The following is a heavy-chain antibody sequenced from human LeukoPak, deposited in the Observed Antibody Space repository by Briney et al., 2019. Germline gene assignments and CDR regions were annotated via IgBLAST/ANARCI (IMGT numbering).Heavy chain of an antibody. D-gene: IGHD3-10*01. CDR1: GYSISRGYS. J-gene: IGHJ5*02. CDR3: ARGRGEGRGISMVRGVRAPSYNWFDP. Sequence: SETLSLTCTVSGYSISRGYSWGWIRQPPGKGLEWIGNIYHSGSTNYSPSLKSRVTISVDTSKNQFSLKLSSVTAADTAVYYCARGRGEGRGISMVRGVRAPSYNWFDPWGHGTLVTVSS. V-gene: IGHV4-38-2*02. CDR2: IYHSGST.